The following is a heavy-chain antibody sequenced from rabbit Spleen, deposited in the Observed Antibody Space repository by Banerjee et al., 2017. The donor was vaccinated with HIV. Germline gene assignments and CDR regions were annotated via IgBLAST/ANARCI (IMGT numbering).Heavy chain of an antibody. Sequence: QLEESGGGLVKPEGSLKLSCTASGFTLSSYYMNWVRQAPGKGLEWIGYIDPVFGITYYANWVNGRFSISRENAQNTVFLQMTSLTAADTATYFCARAAHNDGDGYALWGPGTLVTVS. CDR2: IDPVFGIT. J-gene: IGHJ4*01. CDR3: ARAAHNDGDGYAL. CDR1: GFTLSSYY. V-gene: IGHV1S7*01. D-gene: IGHD3-3*01.